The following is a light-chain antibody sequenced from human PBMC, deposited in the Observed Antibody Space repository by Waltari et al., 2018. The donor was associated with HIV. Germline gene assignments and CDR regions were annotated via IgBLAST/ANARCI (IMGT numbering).Light chain of an antibody. J-gene: IGKJ4*01. CDR2: DAS. V-gene: IGKV1-33*01. CDR1: QDIRNY. Sequence: DIQMTQSPSSLSASVGDRVTITCQASQDIRNYLNWYQQKPGQAPKLLIYDASNLETGVPSRFSGSGSGTDFTFTISSLQPEDIATYYCQQYDNLLLTFGGGTKVEIK. CDR3: QQYDNLLLT.